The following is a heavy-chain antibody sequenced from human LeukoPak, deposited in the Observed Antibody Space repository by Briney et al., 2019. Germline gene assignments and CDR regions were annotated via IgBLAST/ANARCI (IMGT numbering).Heavy chain of an antibody. CDR3: AKDRRPTYYSDSSGYYFRDAFDM. Sequence: PGGSLRLSCAVSGFTFSSYVMSWVRQAPGKGLEWVSGMSGGGGSTYYADSVKGRFTISRDNSKNTLYLRMNSLRTEDTAVYYCAKDRRPTYYSDSSGYYFRDAFDMWGQGTMVTVSS. J-gene: IGHJ3*02. CDR1: GFTFSSYV. CDR2: MSGGGGST. D-gene: IGHD3-22*01. V-gene: IGHV3-23*01.